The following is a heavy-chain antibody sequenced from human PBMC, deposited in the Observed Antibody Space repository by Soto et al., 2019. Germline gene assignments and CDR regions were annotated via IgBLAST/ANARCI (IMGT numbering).Heavy chain of an antibody. CDR1: GGSISSGGYY. J-gene: IGHJ5*02. CDR3: ARDVYGGYSSNWFDP. V-gene: IGHV4-31*03. CDR2: IYYSGST. Sequence: ASETLSLTCTVSGGSISSGGYYWSWIRQHPGKGLEWIGYIYYSGSTYYNPSLKSRVTISVDTSKNQFSLKLSSVTAADTAVYYCARDVYGGYSSNWFDPWGQGTLVTVSS. D-gene: IGHD6-13*01.